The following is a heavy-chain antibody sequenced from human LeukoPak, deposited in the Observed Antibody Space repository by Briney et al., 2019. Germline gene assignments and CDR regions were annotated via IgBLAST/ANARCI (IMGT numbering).Heavy chain of an antibody. D-gene: IGHD4-23*01. CDR3: ARDRWSFDY. CDR2: IYYSGST. Sequence: ASETLSLTCTVSGGSISSSSYYWGWIRQPPGKGLEWIGSIYYSGSTYYNPSLKSRVTISVDTSKNQFSLKLSSVTAADTAVYYCARDRWSFDYWGQGTLVTVSS. V-gene: IGHV4-39*07. J-gene: IGHJ4*02. CDR1: GGSISSSSYY.